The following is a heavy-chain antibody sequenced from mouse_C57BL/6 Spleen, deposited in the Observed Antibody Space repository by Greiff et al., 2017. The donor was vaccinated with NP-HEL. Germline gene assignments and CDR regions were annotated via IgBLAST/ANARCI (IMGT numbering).Heavy chain of an antibody. V-gene: IGHV5-17*01. CDR3: GRGGTTGSWFAY. D-gene: IGHD4-1*02. Sequence: EVKLVESGGGLVKPGGSLKLSCAASGFTFSDYGMHWVRQAPEKGLEWVAYISSGSSTIYYADTVKGRFTISRDNAKNTLFLQMTSLRSEDTAMYYCGRGGTTGSWFAYWGQGTLVTVSA. J-gene: IGHJ3*01. CDR2: ISSGSSTI. CDR1: GFTFSDYG.